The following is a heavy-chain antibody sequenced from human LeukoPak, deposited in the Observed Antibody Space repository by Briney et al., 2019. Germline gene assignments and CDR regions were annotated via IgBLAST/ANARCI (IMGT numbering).Heavy chain of an antibody. Sequence: PSQTLSLTCTVSGGSISSGDYYWSWIRQAPGKGLEWIVEINHSGGTNCNPSLRSRVTISVDTSKNQFSLKLRSMTAADTAVFYCARVQATYFYDRSGYPRRRPAAFDIWGQGTMVTVSS. CDR3: ARVQATYFYDRSGYPRRRPAAFDI. CDR1: GGSISSGDYY. J-gene: IGHJ3*02. CDR2: INHSGGT. D-gene: IGHD3-22*01. V-gene: IGHV4-30-4*08.